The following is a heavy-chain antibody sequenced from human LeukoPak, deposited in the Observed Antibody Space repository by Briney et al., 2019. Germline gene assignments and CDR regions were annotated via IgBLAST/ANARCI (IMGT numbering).Heavy chain of an antibody. V-gene: IGHV3-66*01. CDR2: FYSGGST. CDR1: GFTVSSNY. Sequence: GGSLRLSCAASGFTVSSNYMTWVRQAPGKGLEWVSIFYSGGSTYYADSVKGRFTISRDNSKNTLYLQMNSLRAEDTAVYYCARVAEAAAFDSWGQGTLVTVSS. D-gene: IGHD6-13*01. J-gene: IGHJ4*02. CDR3: ARVAEAAAFDS.